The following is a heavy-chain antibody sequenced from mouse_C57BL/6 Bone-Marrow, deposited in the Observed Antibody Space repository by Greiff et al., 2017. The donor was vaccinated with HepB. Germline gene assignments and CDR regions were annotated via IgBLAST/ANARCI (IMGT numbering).Heavy chain of an antibody. J-gene: IGHJ1*03. CDR2: ISDGGSYT. CDR3: ARDKASITTPPRYFDV. D-gene: IGHD1-1*01. Sequence: EVHLVESGGGLVKPGGSLKLSCAASGFTFSSYAMSWVRQTPEKRLEWVATISDGGSYTYYPDNVKGRFTISRDNAKNNLYLQMSHLKSEDTAMYYCARDKASITTPPRYFDVWGTGTTVTVSS. V-gene: IGHV5-4*01. CDR1: GFTFSSYA.